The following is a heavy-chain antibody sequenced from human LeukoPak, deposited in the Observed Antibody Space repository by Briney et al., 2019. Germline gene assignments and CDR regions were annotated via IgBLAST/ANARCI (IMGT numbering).Heavy chain of an antibody. CDR1: GDSINNYY. D-gene: IGHD6-6*01. V-gene: IGHV4-59*01. CDR2: IYYSGNT. J-gene: IGHJ5*02. CDR3: ARGSNWLDP. Sequence: SETLSLTCSVPGDSINNYYWSWIRRPPGKGLEWIGYIYYSGNTNYNPTLKSRVTISKDTSKKQISLNLSSVTAADTAVYYCARGSNWLDPWGQGTLVTVSS.